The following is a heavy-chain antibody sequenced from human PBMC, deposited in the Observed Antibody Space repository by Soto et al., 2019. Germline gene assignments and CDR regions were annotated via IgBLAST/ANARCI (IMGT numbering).Heavy chain of an antibody. Sequence: EVQLVESGGSLVQPGGSLRLSCAASGFTFSNYKMSWVRQAPGKGLEWVSYISTSSSIINYADSVKGRFTIYRDNAKNSLYLQMNSLRDEDTGVYYCVRDLLVAAPTNKYWGQGTLVTVSS. D-gene: IGHD2-15*01. CDR3: VRDLLVAAPTNKY. J-gene: IGHJ4*02. CDR1: GFTFSNYK. CDR2: ISTSSSII. V-gene: IGHV3-48*02.